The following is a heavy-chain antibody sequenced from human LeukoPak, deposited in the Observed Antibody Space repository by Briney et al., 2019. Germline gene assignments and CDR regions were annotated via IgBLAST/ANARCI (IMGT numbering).Heavy chain of an antibody. D-gene: IGHD3-22*01. CDR1: GFIVSTNH. V-gene: IGHV3-21*01. Sequence: GGSLRLSCAASGFIVSTNHMSWVRQAPGKGLEWVSSISSSSSYIYYADSVKGRFTISRDNAKNSLYLQMNSLRAEDTAVYYCARAPTTYYDSSGYSFDYWGQGTLVTVSS. CDR3: ARAPTTYYDSSGYSFDY. CDR2: ISSSSSYI. J-gene: IGHJ4*02.